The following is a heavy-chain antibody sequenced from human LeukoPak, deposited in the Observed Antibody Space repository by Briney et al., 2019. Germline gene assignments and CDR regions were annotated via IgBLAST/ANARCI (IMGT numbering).Heavy chain of an antibody. D-gene: IGHD2-2*01. Sequence: SETLSLTCAVYGGSFSGYYWSWIRQPPGKGLEWIGEINHSGSINYNPSLKSRVTISVDTSKNQFSLKLSSVTAADTAVYYCARGHQSPSTYYFDYWGQGTLVTVSS. CDR3: ARGHQSPSTYYFDY. V-gene: IGHV4-34*01. CDR1: GGSFSGYY. CDR2: INHSGSI. J-gene: IGHJ4*02.